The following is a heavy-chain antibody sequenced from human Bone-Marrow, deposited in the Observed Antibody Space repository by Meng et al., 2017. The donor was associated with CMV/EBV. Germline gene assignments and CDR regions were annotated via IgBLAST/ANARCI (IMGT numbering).Heavy chain of an antibody. Sequence: CNTSGGPFSTFGLHWLRPAPGQGLEWMRWVIPLFSTSNYAQKFQDRLTITTDESTATDYMGLRGLRSEDTAIYFCARSGVCSYRFFVYWGQSTLVTVSS. D-gene: IGHD3-16*02. CDR2: VIPLFSTS. V-gene: IGHV1-69*05. CDR3: ARSGVCSYRFFVY. CDR1: GGPFSTFG. J-gene: IGHJ4*02.